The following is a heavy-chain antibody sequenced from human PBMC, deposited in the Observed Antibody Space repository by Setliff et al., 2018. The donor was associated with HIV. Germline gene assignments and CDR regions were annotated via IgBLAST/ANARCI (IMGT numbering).Heavy chain of an antibody. V-gene: IGHV4-34*01. Sequence: SETLSLTCAVYGGSFSGYCWTWIRQPPGKGLEWIGEITHSGSTNYNPSLETRVTISVDTSKNQFSLKLSPVTAADTAVYYCAKGVAGLQYYYYYMGVWGKGTTVTVSS. J-gene: IGHJ6*03. D-gene: IGHD6-19*01. CDR2: ITHSGST. CDR3: AKGVAGLQYYYYYMGV. CDR1: GGSFSGYC.